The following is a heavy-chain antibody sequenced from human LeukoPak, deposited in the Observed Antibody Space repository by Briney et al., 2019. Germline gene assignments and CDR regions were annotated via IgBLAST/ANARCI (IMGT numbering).Heavy chain of an antibody. CDR3: AKEGLRIRGLDY. Sequence: GGSLRLSCAASGFTFSSYSMNWVRQAPGKGLEWVSSISSSSSYIYYADSVKGRFTISRDNSKNTLYLQMNSLRAEDTAVYYCAKEGLRIRGLDYWGQGTLVTVSS. CDR2: ISSSSSYI. CDR1: GFTFSSYS. D-gene: IGHD2-15*01. J-gene: IGHJ4*02. V-gene: IGHV3-21*01.